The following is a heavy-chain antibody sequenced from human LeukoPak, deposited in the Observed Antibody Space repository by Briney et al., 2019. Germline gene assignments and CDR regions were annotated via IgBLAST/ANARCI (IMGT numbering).Heavy chain of an antibody. J-gene: IGHJ3*02. CDR3: ARVGIYYYGSGALDAFDI. V-gene: IGHV4-59*02. Sequence: PSETLSLTCTVSGDSVSTYYWNWIRQPPGKGLEWIGNIYYSGSTDYNPSLKSRVTISVDTSKNQISLRLGSVTAADTAVYYCARVGIYYYGSGALDAFDIWGQGTMVAVSS. CDR2: IYYSGST. D-gene: IGHD3-10*01. CDR1: GDSVSTYY.